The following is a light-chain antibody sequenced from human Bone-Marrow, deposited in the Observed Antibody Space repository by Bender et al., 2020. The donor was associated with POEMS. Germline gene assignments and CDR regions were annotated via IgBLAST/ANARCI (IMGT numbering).Light chain of an antibody. CDR3: CSYAGRGTMI. CDR2: DVN. Sequence: TQPPSVSVSPGQTVTITCSGTSNDIGAYNYVSWYQEHPGRAPKVVMYDVNKRPSGVSNRFSGSKSGNTASLTISGLRAEDEADYYCCSYAGRGTMIFGGGTRLTVL. V-gene: IGLV2-11*01. J-gene: IGLJ2*01. CDR1: SNDIGAYNY.